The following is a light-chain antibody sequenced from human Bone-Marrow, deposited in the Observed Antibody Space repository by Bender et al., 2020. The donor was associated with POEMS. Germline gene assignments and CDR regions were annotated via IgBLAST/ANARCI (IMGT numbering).Light chain of an antibody. CDR1: RLGDKY. Sequence: SYELTQPPSVSVSPGHTASITCYGDRLGDKYASWYQQKPGQSPVMVISQDNKRPSGIPERFSGSNSGNTATLTISGTQAMDEADYYCQVWNPTRDQYVFGTGTKVTVL. J-gene: IGLJ1*01. CDR3: QVWNPTRDQYV. V-gene: IGLV3-1*01. CDR2: QDN.